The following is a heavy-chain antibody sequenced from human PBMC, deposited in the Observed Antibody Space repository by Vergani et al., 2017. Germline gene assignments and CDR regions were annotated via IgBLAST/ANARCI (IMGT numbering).Heavy chain of an antibody. J-gene: IGHJ4*02. CDR2: IYPADSAT. CDR3: ARHTTYTDS. V-gene: IGHV5-51*01. Sequence: EGELGQPGPEMRKPGASLKISCKGSESSFGNYWIGWVRQMPGKGLAWMGIIYPADSATRYSPSFQGQVTISADKSISTAFLQWDSLKASDAALYYCARHTTYTDSWGQGTLVTVSS. D-gene: IGHD1-1*01. CDR1: ESSFGNYW.